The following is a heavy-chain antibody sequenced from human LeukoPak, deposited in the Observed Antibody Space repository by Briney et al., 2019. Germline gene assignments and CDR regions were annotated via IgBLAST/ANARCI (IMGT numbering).Heavy chain of an antibody. D-gene: IGHD1-1*01. CDR3: ARDSRRYGIDY. CDR1: GYTFTSYG. CDR2: ISAYNGNT. J-gene: IGHJ4*02. V-gene: IGHV1-18*01. Sequence: ASVKVSCKASGYTFTSYGISWVRQAPGQGLEWMGWISAYNGNTNYAQKLQGRVTMTTDTSTSTAYMELRSLRTDGTAVYYCARDSRRYGIDYWGQGTLVTVSS.